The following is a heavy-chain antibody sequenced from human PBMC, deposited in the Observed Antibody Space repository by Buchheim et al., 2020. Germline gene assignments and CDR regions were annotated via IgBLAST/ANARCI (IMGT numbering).Heavy chain of an antibody. Sequence: QVQLQESGPGLVKPSQTLSLTCSVSGGSISSGDYYWSWIRQPPGKGLEWIGYIYYSGSTYYNPSLKSRVTISVDTSKNQFSLKLSSVTAADTAVYYCARASTIFGVVIPANWFDPWGQGTL. D-gene: IGHD3-3*01. CDR3: ARASTIFGVVIPANWFDP. V-gene: IGHV4-30-4*01. CDR2: IYYSGST. J-gene: IGHJ5*02. CDR1: GGSISSGDYY.